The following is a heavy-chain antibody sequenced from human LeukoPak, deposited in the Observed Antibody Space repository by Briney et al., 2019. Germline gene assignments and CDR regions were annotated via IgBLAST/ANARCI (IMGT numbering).Heavy chain of an antibody. CDR2: ISSGSGTR. J-gene: IGHJ4*02. V-gene: IGHV3-48*01. CDR1: GFTFSSYN. CDR3: ATSPSWRFDY. Sequence: GGSLRLSCAASGFTFSSYNMNWVRQAPGKGLEWVSYISSGSGTRYYADSVKGRFTISRDNAKNSLYLQMNSLRAEDTAVYYCATSPSWRFDYWGQGTLVTVSS.